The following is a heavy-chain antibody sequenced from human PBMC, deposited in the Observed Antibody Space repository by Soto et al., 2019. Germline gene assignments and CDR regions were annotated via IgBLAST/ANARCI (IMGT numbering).Heavy chain of an antibody. D-gene: IGHD4-17*01. CDR3: AGWGGGDGDYALFDY. CDR1: GLIFRNYW. V-gene: IGHV3-74*03. CDR2: INTDGSVT. Sequence: EVQLVESGGGLVQPGGSLRLSCAASGLIFRNYWMHWVRQVPGKGLVWVSRINTDGSVTTYADSVKGRFTISRDTAKNTLYLQMKSLRVGDTAVYYCAGWGGGDGDYALFDYWGQGTLVTVSS. J-gene: IGHJ4*02.